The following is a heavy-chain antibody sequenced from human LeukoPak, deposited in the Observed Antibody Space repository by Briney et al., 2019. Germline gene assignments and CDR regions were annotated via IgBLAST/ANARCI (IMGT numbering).Heavy chain of an antibody. CDR1: GFTFSSYA. CDR2: ISGSGGST. J-gene: IGHJ5*02. CDR3: AKRGKDCSGGSCYRGWFDP. V-gene: IGHV3-23*01. Sequence: PGGSLRLSCAASGFTFSSYAMSWVRQAPGKGLEWVSAISGSGGSTYYADSVKGRFTFSRDNSKNTLYLQMNSLRAEDTAVYYCAKRGKDCSGGSCYRGWFDPWGQGTLVTVSS. D-gene: IGHD2-15*01.